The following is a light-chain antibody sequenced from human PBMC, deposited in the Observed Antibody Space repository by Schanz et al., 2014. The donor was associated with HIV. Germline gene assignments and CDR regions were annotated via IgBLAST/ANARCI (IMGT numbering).Light chain of an antibody. CDR2: WAS. CDR3: QQYYSSPQT. Sequence: DILMTQSPDSLAVSLGERATINCKSSQSILFSSTNRNYLAWYQLKPGQPPKLLIYWASSRESGVPDRFTGSGSGTDFALTISSLQAEDVAVYYCQQYYSSPQTFGQGTKLEIK. J-gene: IGKJ2*01. CDR1: QSILFSSTNRNY. V-gene: IGKV4-1*01.